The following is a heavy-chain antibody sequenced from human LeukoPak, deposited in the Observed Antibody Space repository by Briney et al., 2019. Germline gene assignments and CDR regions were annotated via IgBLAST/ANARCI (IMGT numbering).Heavy chain of an antibody. CDR3: ARDRPYDSSGGGFDY. J-gene: IGHJ4*02. Sequence: PGGTLRLSCAASGFIFSSYSMNWVRQAPGKGLEWIGKINHSGSTNYNPSLKSRVTISVDTSKNQFSLKLSSVTAADTAVYYCARDRPYDSSGGGFDYWGQGTLVTVSS. CDR2: INHSGST. CDR1: GFIFSSYS. D-gene: IGHD3-22*01. V-gene: IGHV4-34*01.